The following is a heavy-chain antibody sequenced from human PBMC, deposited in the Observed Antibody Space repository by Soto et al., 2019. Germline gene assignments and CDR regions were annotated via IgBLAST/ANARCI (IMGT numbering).Heavy chain of an antibody. J-gene: IGHJ6*02. CDR3: ARDQGAIYCTSPSCSLFNYYGMDV. CDR2: IHLNSGGT. Sequence: ASVKVSCKASGYTFTGYYVHWVRQAPGHGLEWLGWIHLNSGGTNYAQSFQGRVTMTRDMSVSTVYMEMTGLSSDDTAVYYCARDQGAIYCTSPSCSLFNYYGMDVWGQGTTVTVSS. D-gene: IGHD2-2*01. V-gene: IGHV1-2*02. CDR1: GYTFTGYY.